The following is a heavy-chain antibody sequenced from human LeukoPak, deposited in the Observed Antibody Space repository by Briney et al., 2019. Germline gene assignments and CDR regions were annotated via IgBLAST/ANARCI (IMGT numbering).Heavy chain of an antibody. D-gene: IGHD6-13*01. Sequence: GESLKISCNVCGDTFTTYWIAWVRQMPGKGLEWMGIIYPGDSDAKYNPSFQGQVTFSVDKSAGTAFLQWHSLQASDTAMYFCARHQRAAGLNFCDFDLSGQGTLVTVSS. J-gene: IGHJ4*02. CDR1: GDTFTTYW. CDR2: IYPGDSDA. CDR3: ARHQRAAGLNFCDFDL. V-gene: IGHV5-51*01.